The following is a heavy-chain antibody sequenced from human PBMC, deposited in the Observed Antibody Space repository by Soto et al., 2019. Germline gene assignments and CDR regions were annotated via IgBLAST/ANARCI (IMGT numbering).Heavy chain of an antibody. CDR3: ARDLADYGSGSYYFDY. CDR1: GYTFTSYG. V-gene: IGHV1-18*01. CDR2: ISAYNGNT. Sequence: GASVKVSCKASGYTFTSYGISWVRQAPGQGLEWMGWISAYNGNTNYAQKLQGRVTMTTDTSTSTAYMELRSLRSDDTAVYYCARDLADYGSGSYYFDYWGQGTLVTVSS. D-gene: IGHD3-10*01. J-gene: IGHJ4*02.